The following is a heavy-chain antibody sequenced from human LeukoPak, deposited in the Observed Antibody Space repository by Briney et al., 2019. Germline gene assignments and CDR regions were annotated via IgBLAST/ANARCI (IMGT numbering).Heavy chain of an antibody. V-gene: IGHV4-34*01. D-gene: IGHD2-2*01. Sequence: PSETLSLTCAVYGGSFSGYYWSWIRQPPGKGLEWIGEINHSGSTNYNPSLKGRVTISVDTSKNQFSLKLSSVTAADTAVYYCARGLGYCSSTSCFRGYYFDYWGQGTLVTVSS. J-gene: IGHJ4*02. CDR2: INHSGST. CDR1: GGSFSGYY. CDR3: ARGLGYCSSTSCFRGYYFDY.